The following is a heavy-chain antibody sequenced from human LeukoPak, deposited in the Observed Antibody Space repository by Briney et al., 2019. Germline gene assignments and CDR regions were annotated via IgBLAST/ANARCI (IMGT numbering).Heavy chain of an antibody. J-gene: IGHJ3*02. CDR3: AIDLLSPGIYWAAFDI. V-gene: IGHV3-48*03. CDR1: GFTFSSSE. D-gene: IGHD1-26*01. CDR2: INNGGNNI. Sequence: GGSLRLSCAASGFTFSSSEMNWVRQAPGKGLEWVSYINNGGNNIYYADSVKGRSTISRDNAKNSLYLQMNNLRAEDTAVYYCAIDLLSPGIYWAAFDIWGQGTMVTVSS.